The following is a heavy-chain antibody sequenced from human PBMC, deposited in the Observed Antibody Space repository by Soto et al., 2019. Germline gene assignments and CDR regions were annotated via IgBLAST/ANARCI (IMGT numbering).Heavy chain of an antibody. D-gene: IGHD3-10*01. J-gene: IGHJ6*02. CDR1: GYSFTIYW. CDR3: ARGEGYYYYGMDV. Sequence: GESLKISCTGSGYSFTIYWIGWVRQMPGKGLEWMGIIYPGDSDTRYSPSFQGQVTISADKSISTAYLQWSSLKASDTAMYYCARGEGYYYYGMDVWGQGTTVTVSS. CDR2: IYPGDSDT. V-gene: IGHV5-51*01.